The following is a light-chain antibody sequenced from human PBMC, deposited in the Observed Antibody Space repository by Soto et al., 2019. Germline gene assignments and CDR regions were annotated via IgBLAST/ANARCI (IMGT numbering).Light chain of an antibody. CDR2: GAS. J-gene: IGKJ1*01. Sequence: EIVMTQSPATLSVSPGERATLSCRASRSVRNNLAWYQQKPGQAPRLLIYGASTRATGIPARFSGSGSGTEFTLTISSLQSEDFALYYCQHYNNWPPAWTFGQGTKVDI. CDR3: QHYNNWPPAWT. CDR1: RSVRNN. V-gene: IGKV3-15*01.